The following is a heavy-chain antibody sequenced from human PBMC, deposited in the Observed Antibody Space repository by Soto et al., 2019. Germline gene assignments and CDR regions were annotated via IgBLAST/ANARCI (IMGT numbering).Heavy chain of an antibody. CDR3: ARDGLTFGGD. CDR1: GFTFSNFA. J-gene: IGHJ4*02. CDR2: ISGSGTNT. V-gene: IGHV3-23*01. Sequence: EVQLLESGGGLVQPGGSLRLSCAASGFTFSNFAMTWVRQAPGKGLDWVSGISGSGTNTNYADSVKGRFTISRDNARSTLYLQMNSLRLDDTAVYFCARDGLTFGGDWGQGTLVAVSS. D-gene: IGHD3-16*01.